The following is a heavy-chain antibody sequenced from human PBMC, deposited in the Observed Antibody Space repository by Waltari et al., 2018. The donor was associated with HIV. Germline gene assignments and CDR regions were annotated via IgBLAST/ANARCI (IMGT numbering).Heavy chain of an antibody. D-gene: IGHD2-2*01. CDR2: ISHDGSNT. V-gene: IGHV3-30*09. J-gene: IGHJ6*02. Sequence: QGQMVESGGGVVQPGRSLRLSCADSGFPSRSHAVHWVRQAPGKGLEWVALISHDGSNTYYADSVKGRFVISRDNSKNTLDLQMNSLTIEDTAVYYCARDLISGIMPRSYYYGLDVWGQGTTVTVSS. CDR1: GFPSRSHA. CDR3: ARDLISGIMPRSYYYGLDV.